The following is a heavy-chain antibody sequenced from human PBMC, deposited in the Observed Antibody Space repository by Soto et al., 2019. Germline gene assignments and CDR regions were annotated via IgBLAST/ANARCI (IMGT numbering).Heavy chain of an antibody. CDR3: ARATYYYDSSGYYY. CDR2: INAGNGNT. CDR1: GYTFTSYS. J-gene: IGHJ4*02. D-gene: IGHD3-22*01. V-gene: IGHV1-3*01. Sequence: ASVKGSFKASGYTFTSYSMHWVRQAPGQRLEWMGWINAGNGNTKYSQKFQGRVTITRDTSASTAYMELSSLRSEDTAVYYCARATYYYDSSGYYYWGQGPLVTVSS.